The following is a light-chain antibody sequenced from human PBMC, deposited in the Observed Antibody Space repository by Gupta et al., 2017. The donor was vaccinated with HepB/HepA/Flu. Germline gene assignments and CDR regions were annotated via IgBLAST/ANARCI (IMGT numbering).Light chain of an antibody. Sequence: QSVLTQPRSVSGAPGHRVSISCTGRSSNLGANYYVHWSQQLPGEATKLLIHGNNNRPSGVPDRFSCSNSGTSASLAITGLQADDEADYYYQSYDYRMNGAWVFGGGTKLTV. V-gene: IGLV1-40*01. CDR3: QSYDYRMNGAWV. CDR1: SSNLGANYY. CDR2: GNN. J-gene: IGLJ3*02.